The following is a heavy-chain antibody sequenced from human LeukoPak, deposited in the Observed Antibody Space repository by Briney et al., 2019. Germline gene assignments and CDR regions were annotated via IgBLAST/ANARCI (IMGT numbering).Heavy chain of an antibody. V-gene: IGHV3-7*01. CDR2: IKQDRSEK. D-gene: IGHD3-3*01. Sequence: GGSLRLSRAASGFTFTNYWMSWVRQAPGKGLELVANIKQDRSEKYYVDSVKGRFTISRDNAKDSLYLQMNSLRAEDTAVYYCARLREIPVFGVVTKSTSYFDYWGQGTLVTVSS. CDR3: ARLREIPVFGVVTKSTSYFDY. J-gene: IGHJ4*02. CDR1: GFTFTNYW.